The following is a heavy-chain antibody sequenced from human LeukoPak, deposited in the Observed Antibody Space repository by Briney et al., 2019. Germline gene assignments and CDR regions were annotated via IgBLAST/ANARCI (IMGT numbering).Heavy chain of an antibody. CDR2: ISAYNGNT. J-gene: IGHJ5*02. CDR1: GGTFSSYA. Sequence: GASVKVSCKASGGTFSSYAISWVRQAPGQGLEWMGWISAYNGNTNYAQKLQGRVTMTTDTSTSTAYMELRSLRSDDTAVYYCARDEDKKQWLVRYNWFDPWGQGTLVTVSS. CDR3: ARDEDKKQWLVRYNWFDP. D-gene: IGHD6-19*01. V-gene: IGHV1-18*01.